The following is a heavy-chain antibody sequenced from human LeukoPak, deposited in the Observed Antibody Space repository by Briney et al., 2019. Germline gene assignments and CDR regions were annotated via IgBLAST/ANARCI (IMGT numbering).Heavy chain of an antibody. V-gene: IGHV4-34*01. CDR2: INHSGST. Sequence: SETLSLTCAVYGGSFSGYYCSWIRQPPGKGLEWIGEINHSGSTNYNPSLKSRVTISVDTSKNQLSLKLSSVTAADTAVYYCARRTGGMVRGVIDYWGQGTLVTVSS. CDR1: GGSFSGYY. D-gene: IGHD3-10*01. J-gene: IGHJ4*02. CDR3: ARRTGGMVRGVIDY.